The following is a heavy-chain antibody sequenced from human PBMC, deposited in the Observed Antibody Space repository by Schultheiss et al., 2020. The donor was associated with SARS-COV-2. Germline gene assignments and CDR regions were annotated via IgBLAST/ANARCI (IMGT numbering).Heavy chain of an antibody. CDR2: ISSSGSTI. CDR1: GFTFSSYE. CDR3: ARVRFGELLPTMDV. Sequence: GGSLRLSCAASGFTFSSYEMNWVRQAPGKGLEWVSYISSSGSTIYYADSVKGRFTISRDNAKNSLYLQMNSLRAEDTAVYYCARVRFGELLPTMDVWGKGTTVTVSS. J-gene: IGHJ6*03. V-gene: IGHV3-48*03. D-gene: IGHD3-10*01.